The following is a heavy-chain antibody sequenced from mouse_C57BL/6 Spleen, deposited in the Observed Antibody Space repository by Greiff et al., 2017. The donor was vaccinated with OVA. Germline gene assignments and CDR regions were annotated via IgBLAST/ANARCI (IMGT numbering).Heavy chain of an antibody. V-gene: IGHV3-1*01. J-gene: IGHJ3*01. CDR3: ARGGDAWFAY. CDR1: GYSITSGYD. Sequence: EVKLVESGPGMVKPSQSLSLTCTVTGYSITSGYDWHWIRHFPGNKLEWMGYISYSGSTNYNPSLKSRISITHDTSKNHFFLKLNSVTTEDTATYYCARGGDAWFAYWGQGTLVTVSA. D-gene: IGHD3-3*01. CDR2: ISYSGST.